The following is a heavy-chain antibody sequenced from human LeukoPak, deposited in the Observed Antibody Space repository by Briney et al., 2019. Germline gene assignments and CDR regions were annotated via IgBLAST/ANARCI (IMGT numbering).Heavy chain of an antibody. Sequence: SETLSLTCTVSGGSISSYYWSWIRQPPGKGLEWIGYIYYSGSTNYNPSLKSRVTISVDTSKNQFSLKLSSVTAADTAVYYCAASLESGVWPQGGDDYWGQGTLVTVSS. CDR1: GGSISSYY. V-gene: IGHV4-59*01. J-gene: IGHJ4*02. CDR3: AASLESGVWPQGGDDY. CDR2: IYYSGST. D-gene: IGHD5/OR15-5a*01.